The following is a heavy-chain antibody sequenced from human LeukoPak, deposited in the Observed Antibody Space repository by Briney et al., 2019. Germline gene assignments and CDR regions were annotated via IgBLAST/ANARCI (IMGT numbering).Heavy chain of an antibody. CDR3: ARAGDIVVVPAATQFDY. V-gene: IGHV1-18*04. J-gene: IGHJ4*02. CDR1: GYTFTSYG. D-gene: IGHD2-2*01. Sequence: ASVKVSCKASGYTFTSYGISWVRQAPGQGLEWMGWISAYNGNTNYARKLQGRVTMTTDTSTSTAYMELRSLRSDDTAVYYCARAGDIVVVPAATQFDYWGQGTLVTVSS. CDR2: ISAYNGNT.